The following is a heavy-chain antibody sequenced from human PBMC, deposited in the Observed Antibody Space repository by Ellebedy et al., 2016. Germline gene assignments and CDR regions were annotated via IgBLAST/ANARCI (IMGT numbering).Heavy chain of an antibody. CDR3: ARGGGDGSGSNFDY. CDR1: GFIFSNYA. Sequence: GGSLRLXCSASGFIFSNYAMHWVRQAPGKGLEFVSGINDYGTIIHYADSVKGRFTISRDDSKNTLYLQMNSLRAEDTAVYYCARGGGDGSGSNFDYWGQGTLVTVSS. J-gene: IGHJ4*02. D-gene: IGHD3-10*01. V-gene: IGHV3-64*04. CDR2: INDYGTII.